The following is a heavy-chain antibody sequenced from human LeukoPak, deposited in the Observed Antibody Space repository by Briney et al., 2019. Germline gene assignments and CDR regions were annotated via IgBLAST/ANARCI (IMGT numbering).Heavy chain of an antibody. J-gene: IGHJ3*02. D-gene: IGHD6-13*01. Sequence: GGSLRLSCAASGFTFSSYAMSWVRQAPGKGLEWVSAISGSGGSTYYADSVKGRFTISRDNSKNTLYLQMNSLRAEDTAVYYCAKARPPTIAAAGYAFDIWGQGTMVTVSS. V-gene: IGHV3-23*01. CDR1: GFTFSSYA. CDR3: AKARPPTIAAAGYAFDI. CDR2: ISGSGGST.